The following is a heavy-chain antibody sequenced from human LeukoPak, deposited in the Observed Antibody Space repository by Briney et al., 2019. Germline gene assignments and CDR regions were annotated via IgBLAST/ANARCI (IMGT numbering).Heavy chain of an antibody. Sequence: GGSLRLSCAASGFTFSTFEMNWVRQAPGKGLEWVSYITSSGSTIYYADSVKGRFTISRDNAKNSLYLQMNSLRAEDTAVYYCARDPSWYAGNYFDYWGQGILVTVSS. CDR3: ARDPSWYAGNYFDY. V-gene: IGHV3-48*03. CDR2: ITSSGSTI. CDR1: GFTFSTFE. D-gene: IGHD6-13*01. J-gene: IGHJ4*02.